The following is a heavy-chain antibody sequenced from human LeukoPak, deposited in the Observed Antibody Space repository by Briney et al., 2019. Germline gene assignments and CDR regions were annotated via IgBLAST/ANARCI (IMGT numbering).Heavy chain of an antibody. J-gene: IGHJ5*02. Sequence: ASVKVSCKASGYTFTSYGISWVRQAPGQRLEWMGWINAGNGNTKYSQEFQGRGTITRDTSASTAYMELSSLRSEDMAVYYCARDSSGWYHWFDPWGQGTLVTVSS. CDR1: GYTFTSYG. V-gene: IGHV1-3*03. D-gene: IGHD6-19*01. CDR2: INAGNGNT. CDR3: ARDSSGWYHWFDP.